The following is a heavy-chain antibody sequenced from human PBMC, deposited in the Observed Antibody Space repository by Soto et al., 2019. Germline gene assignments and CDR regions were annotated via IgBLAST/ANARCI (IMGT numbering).Heavy chain of an antibody. D-gene: IGHD3-3*01. CDR3: ARDAPRFLEWLLLDY. Sequence: ASVKVSCKASGYTFTGNYMHWVRQAPGQGLEWMALINPTTGDTKYAQKFQGRVTVTWDTSISTAYMDLSRLRSDDTAVYYCARDAPRFLEWLLLDYWGQGTLVTVSS. CDR2: INPTTGDT. V-gene: IGHV1-2*02. J-gene: IGHJ4*02. CDR1: GYTFTGNY.